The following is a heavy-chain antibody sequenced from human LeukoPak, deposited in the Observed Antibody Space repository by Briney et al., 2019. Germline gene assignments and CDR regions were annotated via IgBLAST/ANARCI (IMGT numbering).Heavy chain of an antibody. CDR2: IKSKSDGATV. V-gene: IGHV3-15*01. J-gene: IGHJ4*02. CDR1: GFSFINAW. CDR3: ITHSGCTGSGSSRSN. D-gene: IGHD2-8*02. Sequence: GGSLRLSCAGSGFSFINAWMSWVRQAPGKGLEWVGRIKSKSDGATVDYAAPVRGRFTISRDDSSDTLYLEVNSLKAEDTAVYYCITHSGCTGSGSSRSNWGQGTLVTVSS.